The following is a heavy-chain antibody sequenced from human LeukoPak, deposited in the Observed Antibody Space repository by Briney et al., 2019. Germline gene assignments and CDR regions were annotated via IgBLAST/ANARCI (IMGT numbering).Heavy chain of an antibody. J-gene: IGHJ4*02. CDR3: GTSGYGDYPDYYFDY. CDR2: INHSGST. V-gene: IGHV4-34*01. D-gene: IGHD4-17*01. CDR1: GGSFSGYY. Sequence: PSETLSLTCAVYGGSFSGYYWSWIRQPPGKGLEWIGEINHSGSTNYNPSLKSRVTISVDTSKNQFSLKLSSVTAADTAVYYCGTSGYGDYPDYYFDYWGQGTLVTVSS.